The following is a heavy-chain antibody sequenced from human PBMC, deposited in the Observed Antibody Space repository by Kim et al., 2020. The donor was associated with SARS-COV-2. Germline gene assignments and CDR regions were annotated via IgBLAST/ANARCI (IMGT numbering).Heavy chain of an antibody. Sequence: SQTLSLTCAISGDSVSSNSAAWNWIRQSPSRGLEWLGRTYYRSKWYNDYAVSVKSRITINPDTSKNQFSLQLNSVTPEDTAVYYCAREGWLRAGPTNYYDSSGYFSFDYWGQGTLVTVSS. V-gene: IGHV6-1*01. D-gene: IGHD3-22*01. CDR2: TYYRSKWYN. J-gene: IGHJ4*02. CDR1: GDSVSSNSAA. CDR3: AREGWLRAGPTNYYDSSGYFSFDY.